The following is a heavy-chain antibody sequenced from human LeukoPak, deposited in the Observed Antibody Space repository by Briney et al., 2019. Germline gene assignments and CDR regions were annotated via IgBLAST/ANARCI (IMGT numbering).Heavy chain of an antibody. Sequence: PGGSLRLSCAASGFTFSNYGMNWVRQAPGKGLEWVSCISPSGDIKYYVDSVKGRFTISRDNSKNTVYLEVSSLTAEDTAVYYCAKDDAWLRFGEWSQGTLVTVSS. CDR3: AKDDAWLRFGE. CDR2: ISPSGDIK. V-gene: IGHV3-23*01. CDR1: GFTFSNYG. J-gene: IGHJ4*02. D-gene: IGHD3-16*01.